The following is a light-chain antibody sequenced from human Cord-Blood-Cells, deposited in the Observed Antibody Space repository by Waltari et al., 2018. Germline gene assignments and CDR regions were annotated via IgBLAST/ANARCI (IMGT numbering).Light chain of an antibody. V-gene: IGKV3-11*01. J-gene: IGKJ1*01. CDR3: QQRSNWPTWT. CDR2: DAS. CDR1: QSVSSY. Sequence: EIVLTQSPATLSLSPGEIATLPCRASQSVSSYLAWYQQKPGQAPRLLIYDASNRATGIPARFSGSGSGTDFTLTISSLEPEDFAVYYCQQRSNWPTWTFGQGTKVEIK.